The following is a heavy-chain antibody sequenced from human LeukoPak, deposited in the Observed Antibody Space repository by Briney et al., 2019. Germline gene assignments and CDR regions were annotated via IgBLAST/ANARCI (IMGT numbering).Heavy chain of an antibody. CDR3: ARDPHYYGSGIWIGFDP. V-gene: IGHV1-18*04. CDR2: ISAYNGNT. D-gene: IGHD3-10*01. CDR1: GYTFTSHF. Sequence: EASVKVSCKASGYTFTSHFLHWVRQAPGQGLEWMGWISAYNGNTNYAQELQGRVTMTTDTSTSTAYMELRSLRSDDTAVYYCARDPHYYGSGIWIGFDPWGQGTLVTVSS. J-gene: IGHJ5*02.